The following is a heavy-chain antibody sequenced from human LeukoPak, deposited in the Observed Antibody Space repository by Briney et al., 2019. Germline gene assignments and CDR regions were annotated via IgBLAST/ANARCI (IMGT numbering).Heavy chain of an antibody. CDR2: ISSSSSYI. J-gene: IGHJ6*02. CDR1: GFTFSSYS. CDR3: AKVASVGMDV. V-gene: IGHV3-21*01. D-gene: IGHD2-15*01. Sequence: GGSLRLSCAASGFTFSSYSMNWVRQAPGKGLEWVSSISSSSSYIYYADSVKGRFTVSRDNAKNSLYLQMNSLRAEDTAVYYCAKVASVGMDVWGQGTTVTVSS.